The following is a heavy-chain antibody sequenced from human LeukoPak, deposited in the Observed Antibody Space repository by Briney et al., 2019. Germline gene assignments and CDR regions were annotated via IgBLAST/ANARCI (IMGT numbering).Heavy chain of an antibody. J-gene: IGHJ4*02. CDR3: ARDLDY. CDR2: IYYGGST. Sequence: SETPSLTCTVSGGSISNSSYYWGWIRQPPGKGLEWIGSIYYGGSTYYNPSLESRVTISVDTSKNQFSLKLSSVTAADTAVYYCARDLDYWGQGTLVTVSS. V-gene: IGHV4-39*07. CDR1: GGSISNSSYY.